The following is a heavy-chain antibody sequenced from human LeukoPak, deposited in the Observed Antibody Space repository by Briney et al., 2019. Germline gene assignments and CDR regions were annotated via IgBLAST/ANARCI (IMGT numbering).Heavy chain of an antibody. D-gene: IGHD4-11*01. CDR2: INPNSGGT. CDR1: GYTFTGYY. CDR3: ARVTTYGRDAFDI. J-gene: IGHJ3*02. V-gene: IGHV1-2*02. Sequence: GASVKVSCKASGYTFTGYYMHWVRQAPGQGLEWMGWINPNSGGTNYAQKFQGRVTMTRDTSISTAHMELSRLRSDDTAVYYCARVTTYGRDAFDIWGQGTMVTVSS.